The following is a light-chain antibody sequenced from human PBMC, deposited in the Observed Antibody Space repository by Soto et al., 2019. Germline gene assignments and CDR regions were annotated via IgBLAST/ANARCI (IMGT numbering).Light chain of an antibody. Sequence: QSVLTQPPSASGTPGQRVTMSCSGSSSNIVSYSVSWYLHLPGTAPKLLIYSDNQRPSGVPDRFSGSKSGTSASLAISGLQSEDEADYCCASWDDSLNGPVFGGGTKVTVL. J-gene: IGLJ3*02. CDR1: SSNIVSYS. CDR3: ASWDDSLNGPV. V-gene: IGLV1-44*01. CDR2: SDN.